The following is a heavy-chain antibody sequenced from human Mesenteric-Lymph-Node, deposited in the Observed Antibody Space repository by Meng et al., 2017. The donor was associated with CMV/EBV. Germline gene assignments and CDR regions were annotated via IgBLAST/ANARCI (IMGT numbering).Heavy chain of an antibody. CDR2: ISSSSSYI. D-gene: IGHD3-10*01. J-gene: IGHJ4*02. CDR1: GFTFSSYS. V-gene: IGHV3-21*01. Sequence: GESLKISCAASGFTFSSYSMNWVRQAPGKGLEWVSSISSSSSYIYYADSVKGRFTISRDNAKNSLYLQMNSLRAEDTAVYYCARWGAYYYGSGTQQGGFDYWGQGTLVTVSS. CDR3: ARWGAYYYGSGTQQGGFDY.